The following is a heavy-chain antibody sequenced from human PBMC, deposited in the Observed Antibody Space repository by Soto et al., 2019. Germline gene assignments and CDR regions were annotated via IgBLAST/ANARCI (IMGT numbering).Heavy chain of an antibody. CDR2: ISSSSSYI. D-gene: IGHD6-13*01. J-gene: IGHJ4*02. V-gene: IGHV3-21*01. CDR1: GFTFSSYS. CDR3: AREPQHIAAADDY. Sequence: PGGSLRLSCAASGFTFSSYSMNWVRQAPGKGLEWVSSISSSSSYIYYADSVKGRFTISRDNAKNSLYLQMNSLRAEDTAVYYCAREPQHIAAADDYWGQGTLVTVSS.